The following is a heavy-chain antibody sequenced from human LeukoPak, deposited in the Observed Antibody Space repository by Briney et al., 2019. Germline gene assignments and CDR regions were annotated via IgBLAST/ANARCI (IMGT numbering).Heavy chain of an antibody. CDR3: AKDWSPASGRGGYFDY. CDR2: ISYDGSNE. Sequence: GGSLRLSCAASGFTFSSYVMHWVRQAPGKGLEWVAIISYDGSNEYYADSVKGRFTISRDNSKNTLYLRMNSLRAADTAVYYCAKDWSPASGRGGYFDYWGQGTLVTVSS. CDR1: GFTFSSYV. V-gene: IGHV3-30*04. D-gene: IGHD6-13*01. J-gene: IGHJ4*02.